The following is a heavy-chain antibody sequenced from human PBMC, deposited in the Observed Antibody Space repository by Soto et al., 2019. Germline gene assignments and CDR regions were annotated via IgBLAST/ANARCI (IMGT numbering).Heavy chain of an antibody. V-gene: IGHV1-69*04. CDR2: IIPILGIA. CDR3: ARYNRYSSSWYWFDP. CDR1: GYTFNSYG. D-gene: IGHD6-13*01. Sequence: ASVKVSCKASGYTFNSYGISWVRQSPGQGLEWMGRIIPILGIANYAQKFQGRVTITADKSTSTAYMELSSLRSEDTAVYYCARYNRYSSSWYWFDPWGQGTLVTVSS. J-gene: IGHJ5*02.